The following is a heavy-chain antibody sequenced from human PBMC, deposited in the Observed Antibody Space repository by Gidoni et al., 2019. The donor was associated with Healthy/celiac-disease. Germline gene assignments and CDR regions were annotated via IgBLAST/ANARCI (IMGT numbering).Heavy chain of an antibody. CDR3: ARGGSSTDTNFDY. Sequence: SSYGMHWVRQAPGKGLEWVAVIWYDGSNKYYADSVKGRFTISRDNSKNTLYLQMNSLRAEDTAVYYCARGGSSTDTNFDYWGQGTLVTVSS. V-gene: IGHV3-33*01. CDR2: IWYDGSNK. CDR1: SSYG. J-gene: IGHJ4*02. D-gene: IGHD6-6*01.